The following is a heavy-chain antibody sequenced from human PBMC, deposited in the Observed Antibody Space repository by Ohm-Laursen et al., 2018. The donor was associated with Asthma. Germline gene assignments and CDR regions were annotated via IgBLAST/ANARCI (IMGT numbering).Heavy chain of an antibody. D-gene: IGHD2-2*01. J-gene: IGHJ4*02. CDR1: GFTFSSYS. Sequence: GSLRLSCAASGFTFSSYSMNWVRQAPGKGLEWVSSISSSSSYIYYADSVKGRFTISRDNAKNSLYLQMNSLRAEDTAVYYCAKFNCSSTSCFGFDYWGQGTLVTVSS. CDR3: AKFNCSSTSCFGFDY. V-gene: IGHV3-21*04. CDR2: ISSSSSYI.